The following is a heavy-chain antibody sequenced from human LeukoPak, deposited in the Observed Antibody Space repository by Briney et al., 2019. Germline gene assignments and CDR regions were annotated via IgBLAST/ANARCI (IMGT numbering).Heavy chain of an antibody. CDR1: GGSISSYY. CDR2: IYYSGST. Sequence: PSETLSLTCTVSGGSISSYYWSWIRQPPGKGLEWIGYIYYSGSTNYNPSLKSRVTISVDTSNNQFSLKLSSVTDADTAVYYCARGHSYGYGWFDPWGQGTLVTVSS. D-gene: IGHD5-18*01. V-gene: IGHV4-59*01. CDR3: ARGHSYGYGWFDP. J-gene: IGHJ5*02.